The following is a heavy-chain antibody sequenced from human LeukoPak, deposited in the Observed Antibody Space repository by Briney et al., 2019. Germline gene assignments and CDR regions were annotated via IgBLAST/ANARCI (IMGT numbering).Heavy chain of an antibody. D-gene: IGHD6-13*01. CDR2: IWYGGSNK. J-gene: IGHJ5*01. V-gene: IGHV3-30*02. Sequence: GGSLRLSCAASGFTFSSYGMHWVRQAPGKGLEWVAVIWYGGSNKYYADSVKGRFTISRDNSKNTLYLQMNSLRAEDTAVYYCAKAATYSSSWYDSWGQGTLVTVSS. CDR3: AKAATYSSSWYDS. CDR1: GFTFSSYG.